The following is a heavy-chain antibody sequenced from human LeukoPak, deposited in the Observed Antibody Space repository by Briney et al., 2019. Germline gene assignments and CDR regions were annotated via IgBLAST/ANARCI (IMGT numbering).Heavy chain of an antibody. CDR2: IYYSGST. CDR1: GGSISSYY. J-gene: IGHJ6*02. V-gene: IGHV4-59*01. Sequence: PSETLSLTCTVSGGSISSYYWSWVRQPPGKGLEWIGYIYYSGSTNYNPSLKSRVTISVDTSKNQFSLKLSSVTAADTAVYYCARALEYSSSYYGMDVWGQGTTVTVSS. D-gene: IGHD6-6*01. CDR3: ARALEYSSSYYGMDV.